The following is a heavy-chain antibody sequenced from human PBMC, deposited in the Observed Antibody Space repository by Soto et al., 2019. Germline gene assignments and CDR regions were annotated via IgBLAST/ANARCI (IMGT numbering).Heavy chain of an antibody. V-gene: IGHV4-38-2*01. CDR1: VYSIISGYY. CDR3: AAVFNAEYYYSSGYYNGYDY. J-gene: IGHJ4*02. CDR2: IYHSGST. D-gene: IGHD3-22*01. Sequence: SSETLSLTCAVSVYSIISGYYCGWIRQPPGKGLEWIGSIYHSGSTYYNPSLKSRVTISVDTSKNQFSLKLSSVTAADTAVYYCAAVFNAEYYYSSGYYNGYDYWGQGTLVTVSS.